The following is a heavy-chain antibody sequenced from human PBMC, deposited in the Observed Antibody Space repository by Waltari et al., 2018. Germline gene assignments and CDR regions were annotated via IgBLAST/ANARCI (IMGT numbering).Heavy chain of an antibody. Sequence: EVQLVESGGGFIQPGGSLRLDCALSGFLGGENDVIWVRQAPGKGLEWVSIVYAPGDAHYANDVKGRFTSSRDISTNTVFLHMSGLRDEDTAVYYCALNTVTVPFPYWGRGTLVTVSS. V-gene: IGHV3-53*01. CDR2: VYAPGDA. D-gene: IGHD4-17*01. J-gene: IGHJ4*02. CDR3: ALNTVTVPFPY. CDR1: GFLGGEND.